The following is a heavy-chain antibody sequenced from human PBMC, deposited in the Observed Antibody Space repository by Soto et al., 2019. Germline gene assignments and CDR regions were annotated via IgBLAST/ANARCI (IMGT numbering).Heavy chain of an antibody. V-gene: IGHV4-39*01. CDR1: GGSISSSSYY. CDR3: ARRTVDYYYYMYV. J-gene: IGHJ6*03. D-gene: IGHD4-17*01. Sequence: QLQLQESGPGLVKPSETLSLTCTVSGGSISSSSYYWGWIRQPPGKGLEWIGSLYYSGSTYYNPSLKSRVTISVDTSKNQFSLKLSSVTAADTAVYYCARRTVDYYYYMYVWGKGTTVTVSS. CDR2: LYYSGST.